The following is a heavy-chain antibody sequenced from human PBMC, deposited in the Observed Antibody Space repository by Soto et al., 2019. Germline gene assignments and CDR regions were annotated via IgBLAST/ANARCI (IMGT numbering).Heavy chain of an antibody. CDR2: IIPIFGTA. J-gene: IGHJ4*02. V-gene: IGHV1-69*06. CDR3: ARDLHNYDSSGLVY. CDR1: GGTFSSYA. Sequence: GASVKVSCKASGGTFSSYAISWVRQAPGQGLEWMGGIIPIFGTANYAQKFQGRVTITADKSTSTAYMELSSLRSEDTAVYYCARDLHNYDSSGLVYWGQGTLVTVSS. D-gene: IGHD3-22*01.